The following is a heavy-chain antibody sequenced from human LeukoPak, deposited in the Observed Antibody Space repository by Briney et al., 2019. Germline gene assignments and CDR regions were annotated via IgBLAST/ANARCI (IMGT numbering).Heavy chain of an antibody. J-gene: IGHJ3*02. V-gene: IGHV3-30*18. CDR2: ISYDGSNK. Sequence: GGSLRLSCAASGFTFSSYGMHWVRQAPGKGLEWVAVISYDGSNKYYADSVKGRFTISRDNSKNTLYLQMNSLRAEDTAVYYCAKAPSDDLDAFDIWGQGTMVTVSS. D-gene: IGHD1-1*01. CDR1: GFTFSSYG. CDR3: AKAPSDDLDAFDI.